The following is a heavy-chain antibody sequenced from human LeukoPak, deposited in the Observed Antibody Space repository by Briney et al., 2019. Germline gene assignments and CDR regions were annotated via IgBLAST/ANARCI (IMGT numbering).Heavy chain of an antibody. D-gene: IGHD4-17*01. CDR2: ISGSGGST. V-gene: IGHV3-23*01. Sequence: GGSLRLSCAASGFTFSIYAMSSVRQAPGKGLEWVSAISGSGGSTYYADSVKGRFTISRDKSKNTLYLQMNSLRAEDTAVYYCAKVKRPFNGIDPWGQGTLVTVSS. CDR3: AKVKRPFNGIDP. J-gene: IGHJ5*02. CDR1: GFTFSIYA.